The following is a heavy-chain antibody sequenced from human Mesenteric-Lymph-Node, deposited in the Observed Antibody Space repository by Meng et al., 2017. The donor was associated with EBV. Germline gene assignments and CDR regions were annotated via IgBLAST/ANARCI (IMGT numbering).Heavy chain of an antibody. CDR2: IYYSGST. CDR1: GGSISSGAYY. Sequence: QGQLQESGPRLVTPSQTLSLTFAVSGGSISSGAYYWTWIRQPPGKGLESIGYIYYSGSTYYNPSLQSRVTMSVDTSKNQFSLKLSSVTAADTAVYYCARGYSYDSFGLDYWGQGALVTVSS. J-gene: IGHJ4*02. D-gene: IGHD5-18*01. V-gene: IGHV4-30-4*01. CDR3: ARGYSYDSFGLDY.